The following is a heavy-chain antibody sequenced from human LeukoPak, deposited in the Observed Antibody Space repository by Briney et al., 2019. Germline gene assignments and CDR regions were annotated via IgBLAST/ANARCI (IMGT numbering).Heavy chain of an antibody. D-gene: IGHD3-10*01. CDR3: AVTSLWFGEGY. Sequence: SETLSLTCAVYGGSSSGDFWSWIRQSPGKGLEWIGEINHSGSTNYNPSLKSRVTISVDTSKNQFSLKLSSVTAADTAVYYCAVTSLWFGEGYWGQGTLVTVSS. V-gene: IGHV4-34*01. J-gene: IGHJ4*02. CDR1: GGSSSGDF. CDR2: INHSGST.